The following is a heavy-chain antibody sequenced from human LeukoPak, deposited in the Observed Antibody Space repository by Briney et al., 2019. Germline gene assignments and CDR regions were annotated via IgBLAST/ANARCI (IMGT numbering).Heavy chain of an antibody. Sequence: GTSLRLSCAASGFTFSTYGMHWVRQAPGKGLEWVAVIWNDGSNKYYADSVKGRFTISRDISKNTLHLQMNSLRAEDTAIYYCARGGIAAADIDYWGQGTLVTVSS. D-gene: IGHD6-13*01. CDR3: ARGGIAAADIDY. CDR1: GFTFSTYG. CDR2: IWNDGSNK. V-gene: IGHV3-33*01. J-gene: IGHJ4*02.